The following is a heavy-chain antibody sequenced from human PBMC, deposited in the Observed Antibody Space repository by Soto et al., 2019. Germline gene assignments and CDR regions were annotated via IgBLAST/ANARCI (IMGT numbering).Heavy chain of an antibody. Sequence: SETLSLTCTVSGGSISSYYWSWIRPPPGKGLEWIGYIYYSGSTNYNPSLKSRVTISVDTSKNQFSLKLSSVTAADTAVYYCARVTGYSSGWYRGGAFDIWGQGTMVTVSS. D-gene: IGHD6-19*01. J-gene: IGHJ3*02. V-gene: IGHV4-59*01. CDR2: IYYSGST. CDR3: ARVTGYSSGWYRGGAFDI. CDR1: GGSISSYY.